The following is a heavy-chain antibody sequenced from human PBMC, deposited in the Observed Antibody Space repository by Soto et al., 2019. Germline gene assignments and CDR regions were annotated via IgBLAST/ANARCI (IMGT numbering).Heavy chain of an antibody. CDR3: ARGSSWGYCTKGYFDY. J-gene: IGHJ4*02. CDR2: ISSNGPTI. Sequence: GSLRLSCAASRFTFIDYYMTWIRQAPGKGLEWISYISSNGPTIYYADSVKGRFTIFRDKAKNSLYLLMNSLRAADTVVYYCARGSSWGYCTKGYFDYSGQGTLVTVSS. V-gene: IGHV3-11*01. D-gene: IGHD1-26*01. CDR1: RFTFIDYY.